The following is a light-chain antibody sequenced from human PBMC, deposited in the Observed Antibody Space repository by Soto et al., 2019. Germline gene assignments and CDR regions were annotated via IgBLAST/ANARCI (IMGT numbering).Light chain of an antibody. Sequence: DIQMTQSPSSLSASVGDRVTISCRASQTISTYLHWYQHKPGRAPRLLISDVSTLQSGVPGRVRGSRSETEFTLTNTHLQPEDFATSDCQQVYSIHAMKFGGGTK. CDR1: QTISTY. J-gene: IGKJ4*01. CDR3: QQVYSIHAMK. CDR2: DVS. V-gene: IGKV1-39*01.